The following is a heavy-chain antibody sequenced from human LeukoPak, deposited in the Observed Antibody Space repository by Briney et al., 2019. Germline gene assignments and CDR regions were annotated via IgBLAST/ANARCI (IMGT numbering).Heavy chain of an antibody. J-gene: IGHJ6*04. D-gene: IGHD3-10*01. Sequence: SGPTLVNPTRPLTLTCTFSGFSLSTRGVGGGWIRQPPEKALEWLALTYWDDDKRYSPSLKSRLTITKDTSKNQVVLTLTNMDPVDTATYYCAHSRTDYGSGSYGFYYYGMDVWGKGTTVTVSS. CDR3: AHSRTDYGSGSYGFYYYGMDV. CDR2: TYWDDDK. CDR1: GFSLSTRGVG. V-gene: IGHV2-5*02.